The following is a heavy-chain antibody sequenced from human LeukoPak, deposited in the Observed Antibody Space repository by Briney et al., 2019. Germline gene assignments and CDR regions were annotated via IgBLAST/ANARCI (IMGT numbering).Heavy chain of an antibody. D-gene: IGHD2-15*01. V-gene: IGHV3-72*01. J-gene: IGHJ3*01. CDR2: IRGKANGDST. CDR1: GFTFSSYS. Sequence: GGSLRLSCAASGFTFSSYSMIWVRQAPGKGLEWVARIRGKANGDSTEYAASVQGAFTISKDDSKNSLYLQMDGLKTEDTAVYYYVRRIGGSSPASDFWGQGTTVTVSS. CDR3: VRRIGGSSPASDF.